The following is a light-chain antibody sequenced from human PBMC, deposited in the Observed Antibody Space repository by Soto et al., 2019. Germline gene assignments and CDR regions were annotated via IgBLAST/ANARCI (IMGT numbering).Light chain of an antibody. CDR3: ASWDDRLGAVI. CDR2: SNN. CDR1: SSNIGGTNY. J-gene: IGLJ2*01. V-gene: IGLV1-47*02. Sequence: QSVLTQLPSASGTPGQKVFISCSASSSNIGGTNYAYWYQQLPGAAPKLLMHSNNLRPSGVPERISGSKFGTAASLAISGLRSEDEAVYYCASWDDRLGAVIFGGGTKVTVL.